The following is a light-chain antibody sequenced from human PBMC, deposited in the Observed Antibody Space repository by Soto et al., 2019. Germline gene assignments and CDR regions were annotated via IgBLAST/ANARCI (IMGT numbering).Light chain of an antibody. Sequence: DIQMTQSPSTVSASVGDTLTITCRASQSISTRLAWYQQKAGKAPKVLIYDASRLESGVPSRFSGSGSGTDFTLTISSLQPEDFATYYCQQANSFPLTFGGGTKVDIK. CDR2: DAS. CDR3: QQANSFPLT. V-gene: IGKV1-12*01. CDR1: QSISTR. J-gene: IGKJ4*01.